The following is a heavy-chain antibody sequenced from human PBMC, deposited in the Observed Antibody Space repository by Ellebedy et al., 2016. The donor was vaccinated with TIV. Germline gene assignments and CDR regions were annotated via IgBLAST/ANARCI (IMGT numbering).Heavy chain of an antibody. CDR2: INHSGST. D-gene: IGHD4-17*01. CDR1: GGSVSSGSYY. Sequence: GSLRLSXTVSGGSVSSGSYYWSWIRQPPGKGLEWIGEINHSGSTNYNPSLKSRVTISVDTSKNQFSLKLSSVTAADTAVYYCARNYGDYPKNYFFYALDVWGQGTTVTVSS. V-gene: IGHV4-61*01. CDR3: ARNYGDYPKNYFFYALDV. J-gene: IGHJ6*02.